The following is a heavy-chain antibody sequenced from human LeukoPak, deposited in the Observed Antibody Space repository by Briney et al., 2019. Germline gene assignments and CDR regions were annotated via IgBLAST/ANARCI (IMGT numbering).Heavy chain of an antibody. Sequence: ASVKVSCKASGYSFTSHYMHWVRQAPGQGLEWMGWISPNSGGTNYAQKFQGRVTMTRDTSISTAYMELSRLRSDDTAVYYCARGPLGYYGSGTTLAHWGQGTLVTVSS. D-gene: IGHD3-10*01. J-gene: IGHJ5*02. CDR2: ISPNSGGT. CDR1: GYSFTSHY. CDR3: ARGPLGYYGSGTTLAH. V-gene: IGHV1-2*02.